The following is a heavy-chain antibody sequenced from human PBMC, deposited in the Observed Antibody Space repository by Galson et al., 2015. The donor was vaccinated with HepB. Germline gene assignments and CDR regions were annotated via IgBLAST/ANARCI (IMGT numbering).Heavy chain of an antibody. Sequence: SVKVSCKASGYTFTSYAMHWVRQAPGPRLEWMGWINAGNGNTKYSQKFQGRVTITRDTSASTSYMELRSLRSEGTAVYYCARDYYYDSSGYYYYYGMDVWGQGTTVSVSS. J-gene: IGHJ6*02. D-gene: IGHD3-22*01. V-gene: IGHV1-3*01. CDR3: ARDYYYDSSGYYYYYGMDV. CDR1: GYTFTSYA. CDR2: INAGNGNT.